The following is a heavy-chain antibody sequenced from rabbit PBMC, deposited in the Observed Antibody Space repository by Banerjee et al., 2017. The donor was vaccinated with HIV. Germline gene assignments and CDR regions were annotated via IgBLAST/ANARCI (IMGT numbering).Heavy chain of an antibody. CDR1: GFTISSSYY. J-gene: IGHJ4*01. Sequence: QEQLEESGGGLVQPEGSLALTCKASGFTISSSYYMCWVRQAPGKGLEWIACIDGGSSGSTYYASWAKGRFTISQTSSTTVTLQMTSLTAADTATYFCARDWAVVAGGNWPLEFTLWGPGTLVTVS. D-gene: IGHD4-2*01. CDR3: ARDWAVVAGGNWPLEFTL. CDR2: IDGGSSGST. V-gene: IGHV1S45*01.